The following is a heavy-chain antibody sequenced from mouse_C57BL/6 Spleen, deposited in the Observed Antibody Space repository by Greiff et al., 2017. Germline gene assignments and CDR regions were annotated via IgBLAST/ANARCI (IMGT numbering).Heavy chain of an antibody. D-gene: IGHD2-3*01. V-gene: IGHV1-53*01. CDR3: ARDGYYLNRYFDV. CDR1: GYTFTSYW. CDR2: INPSNGGT. Sequence: VQLQQPGTELVKPGASVKLSCKASGYTFTSYWMHWVKQRPGQGLEWIGNINPSNGGTNYNEKFKSKATLTVYKSSSTAYMQLSSLTSEDSAVYYCARDGYYLNRYFDVWGTGTTVTVSS. J-gene: IGHJ1*03.